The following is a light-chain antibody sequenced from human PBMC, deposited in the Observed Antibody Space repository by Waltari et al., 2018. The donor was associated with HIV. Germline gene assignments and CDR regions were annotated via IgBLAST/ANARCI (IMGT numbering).Light chain of an antibody. CDR2: DVS. J-gene: IGKJ2*01. CDR3: MQSIQLPPYT. CDR1: QSLLHSDGKTY. V-gene: IGKV2D-29*02. Sequence: DIVMTQTPLSLSVTPGQPASISCKSSQSLLHSDGKTYLYWYLQKPGQSPQLLIYDVSNRCSGVPDRFSGSGSGTDFTLKISRVEAEDVGVYYCMQSIQLPPYTFGQGTKLEIK.